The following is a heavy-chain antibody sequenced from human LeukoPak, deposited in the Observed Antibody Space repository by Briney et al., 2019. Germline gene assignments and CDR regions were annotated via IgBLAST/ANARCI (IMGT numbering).Heavy chain of an antibody. Sequence: PGGSLRLSCAASGFTFSIYAMSWVRQAPGKGLEWVSSISGSGGGDSTYYADSVKGRFTISRDNSKNTLYLQMNSLRAEDTAVYYCAKKLPPGPLRFLEWLLLPNFDYWGQGTLVTVSS. CDR3: AKKLPPGPLRFLEWLLLPNFDY. CDR1: GFTFSIYA. V-gene: IGHV3-23*01. J-gene: IGHJ4*02. CDR2: ISGSGGGDST. D-gene: IGHD3-3*01.